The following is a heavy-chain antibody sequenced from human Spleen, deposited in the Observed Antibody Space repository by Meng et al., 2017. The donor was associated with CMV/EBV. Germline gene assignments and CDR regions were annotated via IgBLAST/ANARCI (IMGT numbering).Heavy chain of an antibody. J-gene: IGHJ4*02. D-gene: IGHD3-22*01. V-gene: IGHV3-21*01. CDR1: GFTFSSYS. CDR3: ARTMIVVVRDLYYFDY. Sequence: GESLKISCAASGFTFSSYSMNWVRQAPGKGLEWVSSISSSSSYIYYADSVKGRFTISRDNAKNPLYLQMNSLRAEDTAVYYCARTMIVVVRDLYYFDYWGQGTLVTVSS. CDR2: ISSSSSYI.